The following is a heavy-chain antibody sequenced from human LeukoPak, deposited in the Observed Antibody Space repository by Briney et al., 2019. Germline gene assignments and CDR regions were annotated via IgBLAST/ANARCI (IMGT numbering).Heavy chain of an antibody. D-gene: IGHD3-10*01. Sequence: PSETLSLTCTVSGGSISSYYWSWIRQPAGKGLEWIGRIYTSRNTNYNPSLKSRVTMSVDTSKNQFSLKLSSVTAADTAVYYCARDTGYYYGSGIYLYYFDYWGQGTLVTVSS. J-gene: IGHJ4*02. CDR1: GGSISSYY. CDR2: IYTSRNT. CDR3: ARDTGYYYGSGIYLYYFDY. V-gene: IGHV4-4*07.